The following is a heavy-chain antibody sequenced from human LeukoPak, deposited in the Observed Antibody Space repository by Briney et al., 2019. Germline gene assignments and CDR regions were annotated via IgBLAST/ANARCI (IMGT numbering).Heavy chain of an antibody. V-gene: IGHV3-7*01. Sequence: GGSLRLSCAASGFTFSSYWMSWVRQAPGKGLEWVANIKQDGSEKYYVDSVKGRFTIYRDYAKNSLYLQMNSLRADDTAVYYCARERTTIFGVVIHYYYYYYMDVWGKGTTVTVSS. CDR2: IKQDGSEK. D-gene: IGHD3-3*01. CDR1: GFTFSSYW. CDR3: ARERTTIFGVVIHYYYYYYMDV. J-gene: IGHJ6*03.